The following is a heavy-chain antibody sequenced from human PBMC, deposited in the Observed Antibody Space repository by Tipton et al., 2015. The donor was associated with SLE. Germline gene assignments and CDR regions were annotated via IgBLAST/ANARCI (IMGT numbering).Heavy chain of an antibody. CDR2: IIPIFGTA. V-gene: IGHV1-69*05. D-gene: IGHD4-17*01. CDR3: ASSTTLTPYYSYYMDV. J-gene: IGHJ6*03. CDR1: GGTFSTYA. Sequence: QLVQSGAEVKKPGSSVKVSCKASGGTFSTYAISWVRQAPGQGLEWMGGIIPIFGTASYAQKFQGRVTITTDESTSTAYMELSSLRSEDTAVYYCASSTTLTPYYSYYMDVWGKGTTVTVSS.